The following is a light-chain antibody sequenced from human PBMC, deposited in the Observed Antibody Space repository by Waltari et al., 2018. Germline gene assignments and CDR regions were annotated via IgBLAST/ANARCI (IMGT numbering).Light chain of an antibody. CDR2: EVT. J-gene: IGLJ3*02. Sequence: SVTISCTGTSSDVGGYNSVSWYQQHPGKAPKLMIYEVTKRPSGVPDRFSGSKSGNTASLIVSGLQAEDEADYHCSSYADSDNLVFGGGTKLTVL. V-gene: IGLV2-8*01. CDR3: SSYADSDNLV. CDR1: SSDVGGYNS.